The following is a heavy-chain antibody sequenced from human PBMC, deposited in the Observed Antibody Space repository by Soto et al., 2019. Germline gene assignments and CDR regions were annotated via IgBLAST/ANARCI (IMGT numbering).Heavy chain of an antibody. D-gene: IGHD2-2*01. V-gene: IGHV3-30*18. CDR1: GFTFSSYG. CDR3: AKAGYCSSTSCYYYYMDV. J-gene: IGHJ6*03. Sequence: GGSLRLSCAASGFTFSSYGMHWVRQAPGKGLEWVAVISYDGSNKYYADSVKGRFTISRDNSKNTLYLQMNSLRAEDTAVYYCAKAGYCSSTSCYYYYMDVWGKGTTVTVSS. CDR2: ISYDGSNK.